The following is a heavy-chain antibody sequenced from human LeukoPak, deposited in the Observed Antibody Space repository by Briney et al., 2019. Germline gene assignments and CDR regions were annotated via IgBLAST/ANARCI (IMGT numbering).Heavy chain of an antibody. D-gene: IGHD3-22*01. CDR2: INPNNGDT. V-gene: IGHV1-2*07. Sequence: ASVKVSCKASAYTFSGYYIHWIRQAPGQGLEWMGWINPNNGDTKYAHTFHGRVTMTRDTSIRTAYMELSGLRYDDTALYYCARDSNYYDITDYFEHWGQGSQIIVSS. J-gene: IGHJ4*02. CDR1: AYTFSGYY. CDR3: ARDSNYYDITDYFEH.